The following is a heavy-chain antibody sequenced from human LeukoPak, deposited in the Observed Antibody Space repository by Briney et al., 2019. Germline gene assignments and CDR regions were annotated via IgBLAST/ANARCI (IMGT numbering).Heavy chain of an antibody. CDR2: TYYRSKWYD. CDR3: ARGHSGYLDS. V-gene: IGHV6-1*01. D-gene: IGHD3-22*01. Sequence: SQTLSLTCAISGDSVSSNSAAWNWIGQSPSRGLEWLGRTYYRSKWYDAYAESVKSRVTIKPDTSRNQFSLQLDSVTPEDTAVYYCARGHSGYLDSWGQGTLVTVSS. CDR1: GDSVSSNSAA. J-gene: IGHJ4*02.